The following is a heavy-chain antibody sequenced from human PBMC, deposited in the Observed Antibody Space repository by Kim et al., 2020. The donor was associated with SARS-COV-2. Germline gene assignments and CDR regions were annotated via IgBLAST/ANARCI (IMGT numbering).Heavy chain of an antibody. CDR1: GFTFSSYA. V-gene: IGHV3-23*01. D-gene: IGHD2-8*02. CDR2: VSNSGGST. Sequence: GGSLRLSCAASGFTFSSYAMNWVRQAPGKGLEWVSVVSNSGGSTKYADSVKGRFTISRDNSKNTLYLQMNSLRADDTAVYYCVKPSGGGAAGAGQYWGQGTLVTVSS. CDR3: VKPSGGGAAGAGQY. J-gene: IGHJ4*02.